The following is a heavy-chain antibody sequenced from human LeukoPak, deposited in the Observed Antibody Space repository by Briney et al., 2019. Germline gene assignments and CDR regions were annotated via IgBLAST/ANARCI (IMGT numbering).Heavy chain of an antibody. V-gene: IGHV4-39*01. D-gene: IGHD3-3*01. CDR1: GGSIRSSYYY. J-gene: IGHJ6*02. CDR3: ARALPCITIIGVVIQCGMDV. CDR2: IYDSGST. Sequence: SETLSLTCTVSGGSIRSSYYYWGWIRQPPGKGLEWIGSIYDSGSTYYNPSLKSRVTISVDTSKNQFSLKLNSVTAADTAVYYCARALPCITIIGVVIQCGMDVWGQGTTVTVSS.